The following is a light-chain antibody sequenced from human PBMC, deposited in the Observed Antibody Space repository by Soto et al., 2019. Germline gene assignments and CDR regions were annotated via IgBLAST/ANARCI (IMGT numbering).Light chain of an antibody. CDR1: QRVSSSH. CDR3: QQYGTSPGT. V-gene: IGKV3-20*01. J-gene: IGKJ1*01. Sequence: EIVLTQSPGTLSLSPGERATLSCRASQRVSSSHLAWYQQKLGQAPRLLVYGASSRAIGIPERFSGRGSGTDFTLSISRLEPEDSAVYYCQQYGTSPGTFGQGTKVEVK. CDR2: GAS.